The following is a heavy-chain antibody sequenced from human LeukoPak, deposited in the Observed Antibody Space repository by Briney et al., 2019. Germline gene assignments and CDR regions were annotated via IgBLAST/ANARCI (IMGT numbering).Heavy chain of an antibody. CDR2: INAGNGNT. CDR3: ARASPVPAAIQILRLYYYYMDV. J-gene: IGHJ6*03. CDR1: GYTFTSYA. Sequence: GASVKVSCKASGYTFTSYAMHWVRQAPGQRLEWMGWINAGNGNTKYSQKFQGRVTITRDTSASTAYMELSSLRSEDTAVHYCARASPVPAAIQILRLYYYYMDVWGKGTTVTVSS. D-gene: IGHD2-2*02. V-gene: IGHV1-3*01.